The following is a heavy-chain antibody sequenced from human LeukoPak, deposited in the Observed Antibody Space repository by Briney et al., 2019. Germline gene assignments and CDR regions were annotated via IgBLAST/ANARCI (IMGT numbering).Heavy chain of an antibody. Sequence: GGSLRLSCAASGFTFSSYSMNWVRQAPGKGLEWVSSISSSSSYIYYADSVKGRFTISRDNAKNSLYLQMNSLRAEDTAVYYCARETFGDDILTGYYYYMDVWGKGTTVTVSS. V-gene: IGHV3-21*01. D-gene: IGHD3-9*01. CDR1: GFTFSSYS. CDR3: ARETFGDDILTGYYYYMDV. J-gene: IGHJ6*03. CDR2: ISSSSSYI.